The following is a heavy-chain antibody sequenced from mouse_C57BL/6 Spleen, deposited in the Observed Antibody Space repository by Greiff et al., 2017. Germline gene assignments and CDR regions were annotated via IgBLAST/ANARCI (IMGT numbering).Heavy chain of an antibody. D-gene: IGHD4-1*01. CDR2: ISSGSSTI. Sequence: EVHLVESGGGLVKPGGSLKLSCAASGFTFSDYGMHWVRQAPEKGLEWVAYISSGSSTIYYADTVKGRFPISRDNAKNTLFLQMTSLRSEDTAMYYCAKLTGSFDYWGQGTTLTVSS. J-gene: IGHJ2*01. CDR1: GFTFSDYG. CDR3: AKLTGSFDY. V-gene: IGHV5-17*01.